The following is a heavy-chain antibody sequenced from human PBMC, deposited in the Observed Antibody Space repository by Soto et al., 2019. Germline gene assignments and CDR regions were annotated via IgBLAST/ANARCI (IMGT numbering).Heavy chain of an antibody. CDR3: ARDGGGGADCSGGSCYFN. CDR2: MNPNSGNT. Sequence: ASVKVSCKASGYTFTSYDINWVRQATGQGLEWMGWMNPNSGNTGYAQKFQGRVTMTRNTSISTAYMELSSLRSEDTAVYSGARDGGGGADCSGGSCYFNWGQGTLVTVSS. J-gene: IGHJ4*02. D-gene: IGHD2-15*01. CDR1: GYTFTSYD. V-gene: IGHV1-8*01.